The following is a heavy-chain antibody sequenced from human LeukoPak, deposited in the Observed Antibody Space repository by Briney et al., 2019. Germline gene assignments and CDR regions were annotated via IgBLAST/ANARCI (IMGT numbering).Heavy chain of an antibody. CDR2: IRSKANSYAT. CDR3: TSDYDYVWGSYRNAMDV. CDR1: GFTFSGSA. Sequence: GGSLKLSCAASGFTFSGSAMHWVRQASGKGLEWVGRIRSKANSYATAYAASVEGRFTISRDDSKNTAYLQMNSLKTEDTAVYYCTSDYDYVWGSYRNAMDVWGKGTTVTISS. J-gene: IGHJ6*04. D-gene: IGHD3-16*02. V-gene: IGHV3-73*01.